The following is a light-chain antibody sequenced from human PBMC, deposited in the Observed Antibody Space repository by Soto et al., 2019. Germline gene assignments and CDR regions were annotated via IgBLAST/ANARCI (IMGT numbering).Light chain of an antibody. CDR3: MQTTHGPVT. CDR1: QSLVYSDGNTY. J-gene: IGKJ4*01. Sequence: DVVMTQSPLSLPVTLGQPASIPCRSSQSLVYSDGNTYLNWFQQRPGQSPRRLIYKVSYRDSGVXDXXSGSGQVTDFTLKIRRVEADDVGHYYGMQTTHGPVTCGGGTKVEIK. CDR2: KVS. V-gene: IGKV2-30*01.